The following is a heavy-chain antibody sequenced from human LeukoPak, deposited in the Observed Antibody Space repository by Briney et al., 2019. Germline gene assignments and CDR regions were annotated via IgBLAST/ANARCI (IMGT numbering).Heavy chain of an antibody. CDR1: GGSFSGYY. J-gene: IGHJ5*02. CDR2: IYYSGST. CDR3: ARATRSWFDP. V-gene: IGHV4-59*01. D-gene: IGHD4-17*01. Sequence: SETLSLTCAVYGGSFSGYYWSWIRQPPGKGLEWIGYIYYSGSTNYNPSLKSRVTVSVDTSKNQFSLKLSSVTAADTAVYYCARATRSWFDPWGQGTLVTVSS.